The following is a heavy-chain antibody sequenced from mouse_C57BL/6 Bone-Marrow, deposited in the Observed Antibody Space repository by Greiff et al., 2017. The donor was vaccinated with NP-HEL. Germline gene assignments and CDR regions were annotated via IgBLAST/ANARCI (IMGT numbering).Heavy chain of an antibody. D-gene: IGHD1-1*01. V-gene: IGHV1-22*01. CDR2: INPNNGGT. CDR1: GYTFTDYN. Sequence: VQLKQSGPELVKPGASVKMSCKASGYTFTDYNMHWVKQSHGKSLEWIGYINPNNGGTSYNQKFKGKATLTVNKSSSTAYMELRSLTSEDSAVYYCARGPIYYYGSSPWGQGTLVTVSA. CDR3: ARGPIYYYGSSP. J-gene: IGHJ3*01.